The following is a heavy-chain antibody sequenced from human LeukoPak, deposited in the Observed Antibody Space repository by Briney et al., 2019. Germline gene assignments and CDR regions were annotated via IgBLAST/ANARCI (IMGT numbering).Heavy chain of an antibody. D-gene: IGHD3-10*01. CDR1: GFTFSNYW. CDR3: ARDLRFRDDY. CDR2: IKQDGSEK. J-gene: IGHJ4*02. V-gene: IGHV3-7*01. Sequence: GGSLRLSCAASGFTFSNYWMSWVRQAPGKGLEWVANIKQDGSEKYYVDSVKGRFTISRDNAKNSLYLQMNSLRAEDTAVYYCARDLRFRDDYWGQGTLVTVSS.